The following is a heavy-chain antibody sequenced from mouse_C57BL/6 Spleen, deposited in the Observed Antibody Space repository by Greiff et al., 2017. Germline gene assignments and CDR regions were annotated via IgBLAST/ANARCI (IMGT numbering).Heavy chain of an antibody. D-gene: IGHD3-3*01. CDR3: ARDQGWDHYYFDY. V-gene: IGHV5-4*01. J-gene: IGHJ2*01. CDR1: GFTFSSYA. CDR2: ISDGGSYT. Sequence: EVKLQESGGGLVKPGGSLKLSCAASGFTFSSYAMSWVRQTPEKRLEWVATISDGGSYTYYPDNVKGRFTISRDNAKNNLYLQMSHLKSEDTAMYYCARDQGWDHYYFDYWGQGTTLTVSS.